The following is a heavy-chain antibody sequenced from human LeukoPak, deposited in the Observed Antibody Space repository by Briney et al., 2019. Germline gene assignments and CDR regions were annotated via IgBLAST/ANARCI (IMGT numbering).Heavy chain of an antibody. D-gene: IGHD5-24*01. CDR1: GSSISSSSYY. J-gene: IGHJ4*02. CDR3: ARGEMATIFL. V-gene: IGHV4-39*07. Sequence: SETLSLTCTVSGSSISSSSYYWGWIRQPPGKGLEWIGSIYYSGSTYYNPSLKSRVTISVDTSKNQFSLKLSSVTAADTAVYFCARGEMATIFLWGQGTLVTVSS. CDR2: IYYSGST.